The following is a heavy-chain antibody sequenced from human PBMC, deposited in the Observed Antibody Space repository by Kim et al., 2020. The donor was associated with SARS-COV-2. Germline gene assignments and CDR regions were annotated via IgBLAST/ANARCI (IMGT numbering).Heavy chain of an antibody. CDR3: ASQAYCSSTSCYVGLDP. J-gene: IGHJ5*02. D-gene: IGHD2-2*01. CDR2: IYHSGST. V-gene: IGHV4-4*02. CDR1: GGSISSSNW. Sequence: SETLSLTCAVSGGSISSSNWWSWVRQPPGKGLEWIGEIYHSGSTNYNPSLKSRVTISVDKSKNQFSLKLSSVTAADTAVYYCASQAYCSSTSCYVGLDPWGQGTLVTVSS.